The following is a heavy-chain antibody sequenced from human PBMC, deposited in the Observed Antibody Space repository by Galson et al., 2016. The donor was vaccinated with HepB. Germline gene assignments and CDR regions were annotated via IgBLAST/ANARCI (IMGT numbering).Heavy chain of an antibody. CDR2: INPSGGST. J-gene: IGHJ5*02. CDR3: ARSAQSGIAAERLEP. CDR1: GYTFNSYY. V-gene: IGHV1-46*02. Sequence: SVKVSCKASGYTFNSYYMHWVRQAPGQGLEWMAIINPSGGSTRYAQKFQGRVTVTRDTSTSTVYMELISPTFEDTAMYYCARSAQSGIAAERLEPWGQGTLVTVSS. D-gene: IGHD6-13*01.